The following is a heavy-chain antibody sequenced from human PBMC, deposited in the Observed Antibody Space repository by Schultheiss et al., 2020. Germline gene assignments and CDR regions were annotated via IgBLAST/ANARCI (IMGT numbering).Heavy chain of an antibody. J-gene: IGHJ6*02. V-gene: IGHV3-23*01. CDR2: ISGSGGST. D-gene: IGHD6-19*01. CDR1: GFTFSSYA. CDR3: AKDRDSSGWYGGGVHYYGMDV. Sequence: GGSLRLSCAASGFTFSSYAMSWVRQAPGKGLEWVSAISGSGGSTYYADSVKGRFTISRDNSKNTLYLQMNSLRAEDTAVYYCAKDRDSSGWYGGGVHYYGMDVWGQGTTVTVSS.